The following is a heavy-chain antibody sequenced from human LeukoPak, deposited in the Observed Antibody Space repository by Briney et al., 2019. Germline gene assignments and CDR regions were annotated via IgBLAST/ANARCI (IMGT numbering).Heavy chain of an antibody. J-gene: IGHJ5*02. Sequence: SETLSLTCTVSGGSISSYYWSWIRQSAGKGLEWIGRIYASGTTRYNPSLNSRVTMSVDTPKNQFSLKLNSVTAADTAVYFCARGLAAAYDYNWFDPWGQGTLVTVSS. CDR1: GGSISSYY. D-gene: IGHD5-12*01. CDR3: ARGLAAAYDYNWFDP. CDR2: IYASGTT. V-gene: IGHV4-4*07.